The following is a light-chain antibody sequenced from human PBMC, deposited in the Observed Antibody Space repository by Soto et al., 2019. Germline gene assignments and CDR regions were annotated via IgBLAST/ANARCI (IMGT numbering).Light chain of an antibody. J-gene: IGLJ2*01. CDR3: QSYDSSLSAVV. CDR1: SSNIGAGYD. Sequence: QSVLTQPPSVSGAPGQRVTISCTGISSNIGAGYDVHWYQQLPGTAPKLLIYGNTNRPSGVPDRFSGSKSGTSASLAITRLQAEDEADYYCQSYDSSLSAVVFGGGTKLTVL. V-gene: IGLV1-40*01. CDR2: GNT.